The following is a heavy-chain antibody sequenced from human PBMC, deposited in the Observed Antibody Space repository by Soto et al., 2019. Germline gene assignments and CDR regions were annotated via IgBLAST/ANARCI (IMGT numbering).Heavy chain of an antibody. Sequence: HGLDLEWLALIYWDDDKRYSPSLKSRLTITKDTSKNQVVLTMTNMDPVDTATYYCAHRLASGSYSLDDAFDIWGQGTMVTVSS. V-gene: IGHV2-5*02. J-gene: IGHJ3*02. D-gene: IGHD1-26*01. CDR2: IYWDDDK. CDR3: AHRLASGSYSLDDAFDI.